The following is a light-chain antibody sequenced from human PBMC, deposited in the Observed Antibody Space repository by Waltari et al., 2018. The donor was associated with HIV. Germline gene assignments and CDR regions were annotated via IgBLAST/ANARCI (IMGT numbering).Light chain of an antibody. J-gene: IGKJ1*01. CDR2: AAS. CDR1: QSISSY. V-gene: IGKV1-39*01. CDR3: QQSYNTPPWT. Sequence: DIQMTQSPSSLSVSVGDRVTIPCRASQSISSYLNWYQHKPGKAPKLLIYAASSLQSGVPSRFSGSGSGTDFTLAISSLQPEDFATYYCQQSYNTPPWTFGQGTKVAFK.